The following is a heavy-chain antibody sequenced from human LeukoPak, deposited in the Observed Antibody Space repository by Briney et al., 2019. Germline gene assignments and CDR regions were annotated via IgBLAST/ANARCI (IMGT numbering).Heavy chain of an antibody. Sequence: PGGSLRLSCAASGFTFSNYNMNGVRQAPGKGLEWVSSISSGSSYIHYADSVKGRFTISRDNAKNSLYLQMNSLRAEDTAVYYCASKHDYGDYGYFDYWGQGTLVTVSS. CDR3: ASKHDYGDYGYFDY. V-gene: IGHV3-21*01. D-gene: IGHD4-17*01. CDR2: ISSGSSYI. J-gene: IGHJ4*02. CDR1: GFTFSNYN.